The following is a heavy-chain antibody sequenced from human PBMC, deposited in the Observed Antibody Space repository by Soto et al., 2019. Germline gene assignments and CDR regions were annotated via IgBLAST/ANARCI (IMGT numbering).Heavy chain of an antibody. CDR1: GFTFSSYG. CDR3: AKSADGYYYYGMDV. J-gene: IGHJ6*02. Sequence: GGSLRLSCAASGFTFSSYGMHWVRQAPGKGLEWVAVISYDGSNKYYADSVKGRFTISRDNSKNTLYLQMNSLRAEDTAVYYCAKSADGYYYYGMDVWGQGTTVTVSS. V-gene: IGHV3-30*18. CDR2: ISYDGSNK.